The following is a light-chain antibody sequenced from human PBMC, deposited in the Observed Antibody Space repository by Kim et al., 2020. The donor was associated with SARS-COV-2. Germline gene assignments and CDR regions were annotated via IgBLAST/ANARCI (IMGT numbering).Light chain of an antibody. CDR1: SGHSSYA. Sequence: SVKLTCTLSSGHSSYAIAWHQQQPEKGPRYLMKLNSDGSHSKGDGIPDRFSGSSSGAERYLTISSLQSEDEADYYCQTWVTGIQVFGGGTQLTVL. V-gene: IGLV4-69*01. J-gene: IGLJ3*02. CDR2: LNSDGSH. CDR3: QTWVTGIQV.